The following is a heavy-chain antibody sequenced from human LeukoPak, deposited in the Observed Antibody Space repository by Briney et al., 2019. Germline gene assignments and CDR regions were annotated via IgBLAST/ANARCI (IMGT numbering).Heavy chain of an antibody. D-gene: IGHD2-2*01. CDR1: GFTFSSYG. V-gene: IGHV3-30*02. Sequence: GRSLRLSCAASGFTFSSYGMHWVRQAPGKGLEWVAFIRYDGSNKYYADSVKGRFTISRDNSKNTLYLQMNSLRAEDTAVYYCANGNPSSTHYWGQGTLVTVSS. CDR3: ANGNPSSTHY. CDR2: IRYDGSNK. J-gene: IGHJ4*02.